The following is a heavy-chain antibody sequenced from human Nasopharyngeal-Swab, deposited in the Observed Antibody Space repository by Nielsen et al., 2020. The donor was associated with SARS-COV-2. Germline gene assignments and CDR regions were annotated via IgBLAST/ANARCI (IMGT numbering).Heavy chain of an antibody. Sequence: SVEVSCKASGFTFTSSAVQWVRQARGQRLEWIGWIVVGSGNTNYAQKFQERVTITRDMSTSTAYMELSSLRSEDTAVYYCAADQGVQGARGDYWGQGTLVTVSS. J-gene: IGHJ4*02. CDR1: GFTFTSSA. CDR3: AADQGVQGARGDY. CDR2: IVVGSGNT. V-gene: IGHV1-58*01. D-gene: IGHD3-10*01.